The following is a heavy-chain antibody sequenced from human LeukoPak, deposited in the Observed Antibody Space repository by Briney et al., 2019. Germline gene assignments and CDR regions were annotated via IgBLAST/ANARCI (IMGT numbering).Heavy chain of an antibody. V-gene: IGHV3-7*01. CDR2: IKEDGSKD. CDR1: GFSFSTNW. Sequence: GGSLRLSCAASGFSFSTNWMSWVRQTPGKGLEWVANIKEDGSKDYYVDSVKGRFTINRDNAKNSLYLQMNSLRVEDSGVYYCARDASGYDPWGQGTMVTVSS. D-gene: IGHD5-12*01. J-gene: IGHJ5*02. CDR3: ARDASGYDP.